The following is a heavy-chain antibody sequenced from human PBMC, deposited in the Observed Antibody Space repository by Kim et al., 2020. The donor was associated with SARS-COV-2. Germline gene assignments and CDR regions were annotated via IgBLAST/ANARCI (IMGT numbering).Heavy chain of an antibody. V-gene: IGHV1-46*01. J-gene: IGHJ3*02. D-gene: IGHD3-22*01. CDR2: INPSGGST. CDR3: AREIGGLYYYDSSGPSPFDI. Sequence: ASVKVSCKASGYTFTSYYMHWVRQAPGQGLEWMGIINPSGGSTSYAQKFQGRVTMTRDTSTSTVYMELSSLRSEDTAVYYCAREIGGLYYYDSSGPSPFDIWGQGTMVTVSS. CDR1: GYTFTSYY.